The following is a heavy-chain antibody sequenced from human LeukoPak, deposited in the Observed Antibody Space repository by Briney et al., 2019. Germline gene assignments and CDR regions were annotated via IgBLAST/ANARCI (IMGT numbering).Heavy chain of an antibody. J-gene: IGHJ4*02. CDR3: ANLPSSSHRFDY. CDR1: GFTFSSYA. V-gene: IGHV3-23*01. D-gene: IGHD6-6*01. Sequence: GGSLRLSCAASGFTFSSYAMSWVRQAPGKGLEWVSAISGSGGSTYYADSVKGRFTISRDNSKNTLYLQMNSLRAGDTAVYYCANLPSSSHRFDYWGQGTLVTVSS. CDR2: ISGSGGST.